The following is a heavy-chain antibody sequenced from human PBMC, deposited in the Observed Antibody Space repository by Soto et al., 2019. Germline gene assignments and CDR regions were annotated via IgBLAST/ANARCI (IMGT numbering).Heavy chain of an antibody. V-gene: IGHV1-46*03. CDR2: INPSGGST. CDR3: AGQGKDTPGPPYYYYGMDV. J-gene: IGHJ6*02. Sequence: QVQLVQSGAEVKKPGASVKVSCKASGYTFTSYYMHWVRQAPGQGLEWMGIINPSGGSTSYAQKFQGRVTMTRDTSTSTVYMELSSLRSEDTAVYYCAGQGKDTPGPPYYYYGMDVWGQGTTVTVSS. D-gene: IGHD2-15*01. CDR1: GYTFTSYY.